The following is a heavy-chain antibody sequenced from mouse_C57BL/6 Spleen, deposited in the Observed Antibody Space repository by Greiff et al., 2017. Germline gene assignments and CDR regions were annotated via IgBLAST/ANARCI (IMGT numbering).Heavy chain of an antibody. D-gene: IGHD1-1*01. CDR2: IYPGSGST. CDR3: ARPGGSSYRDY. J-gene: IGHJ4*01. Sequence: VQLQQPGAELVKPGASVKMSCKASGYTFTSYWITWVKQRPGQGLEWIGDIYPGSGSTNDNAKFKSKATLTVDTSSSTAYMQLSSLTSEDAAVYYCARPGGSSYRDYWGQGTSVTVSS. CDR1: GYTFTSYW. V-gene: IGHV1-55*01.